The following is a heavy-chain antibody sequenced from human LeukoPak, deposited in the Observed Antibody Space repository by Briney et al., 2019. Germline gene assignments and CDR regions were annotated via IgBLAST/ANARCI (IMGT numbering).Heavy chain of an antibody. V-gene: IGHV4-39*01. Sequence: PSETLSLTCTVSGGSISSSSYYWGWIRQPPGKGLEWIGSIYYSGSTYYNPSLKSRVTISVDTSKDQFSLKLSSVTAADTAVYYCAVWYYYDSSGYYTRFDYWGQGTLVTVSS. CDR3: AVWYYYDSSGYYTRFDY. D-gene: IGHD3-22*01. CDR2: IYYSGST. CDR1: GGSISSSSYY. J-gene: IGHJ4*02.